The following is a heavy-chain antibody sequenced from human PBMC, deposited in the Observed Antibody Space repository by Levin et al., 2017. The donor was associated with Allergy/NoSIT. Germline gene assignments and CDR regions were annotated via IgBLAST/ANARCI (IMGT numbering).Heavy chain of an antibody. J-gene: IGHJ6*02. V-gene: IGHV3-48*01. CDR1: GFTFSSYS. CDR3: ARCSGYNWNDYYYYGMDV. D-gene: IGHD1-1*01. CDR2: ISSSSSTI. Sequence: SCAASGFTFSSYSMNWVRQAPGKGLEWVSYISSSSSTIYYADSVKGRFTISRDNAKNSLYLQMNSLRAEDTAVYYCARCSGYNWNDYYYYGMDVWGQGTTVTVSS.